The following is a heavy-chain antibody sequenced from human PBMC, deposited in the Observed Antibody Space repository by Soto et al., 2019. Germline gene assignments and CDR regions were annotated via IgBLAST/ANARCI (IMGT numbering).Heavy chain of an antibody. D-gene: IGHD3-3*01. CDR2: IYYSGST. CDR1: GGSISSGGYY. J-gene: IGHJ4*02. V-gene: IGHV4-31*03. CDR3: ARDKYYGAQFDY. Sequence: PSETLSLTCTVSGGSISSGGYYWSWIRQHPGKGLEWIGYIYYSGSTYYNPSLKSRVTISVDTSKNQFSLKLSSVTAADTAVYYCARDKYYGAQFDYWGQGTPVTVSS.